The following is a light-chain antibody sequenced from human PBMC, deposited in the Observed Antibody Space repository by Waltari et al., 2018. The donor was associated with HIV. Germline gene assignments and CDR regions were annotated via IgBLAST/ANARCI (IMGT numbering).Light chain of an antibody. CDR3: CSYRSSKTVV. CDR1: SRDIGAYNY. J-gene: IGLJ2*01. Sequence: QSALTQPASVSGSPGQSITISCVGTSRDIGAYNYVSWYQHHPAEAPKLLIYEVNYRPSGVSNRFSCSKSGNTASLTISGLQAEDESHYYCCSYRSSKTVVFGGGTKVTVL. CDR2: EVN. V-gene: IGLV2-14*01.